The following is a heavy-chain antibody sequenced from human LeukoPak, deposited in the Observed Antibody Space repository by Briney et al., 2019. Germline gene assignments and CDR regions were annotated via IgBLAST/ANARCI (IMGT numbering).Heavy chain of an antibody. CDR3: AKESHRVVGAHDY. Sequence: QSGGSLRLSCAASGFTFSSYGMHWVRQAPGKGLEWVAFIRYDGSNKYYADSVKGRFTISRDNSKNTLYLQMNSLRAEDTAVYYCAKESHRVVGAHDYWGQGTLVTVSS. D-gene: IGHD1-26*01. CDR1: GFTFSSYG. CDR2: IRYDGSNK. J-gene: IGHJ4*02. V-gene: IGHV3-30*02.